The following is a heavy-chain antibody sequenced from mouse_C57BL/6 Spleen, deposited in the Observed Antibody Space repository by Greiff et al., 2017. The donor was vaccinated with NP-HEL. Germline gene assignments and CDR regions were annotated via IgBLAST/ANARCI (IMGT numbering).Heavy chain of an antibody. J-gene: IGHJ3*01. CDR2: ISSGSSTI. D-gene: IGHD1-1*01. CDR1: GFTFSDYG. Sequence: EVQRVESGGGLVKPGGSLKLSCAASGFTFSDYGMHWVRQAPEKGLEWVAYISSGSSTIYYADTVKGRFTISRDNAKNTLFLQMTRLRSEDTAMYYCAREITTVVERGWFAYWGQGTLVTVSA. CDR3: AREITTVVERGWFAY. V-gene: IGHV5-17*01.